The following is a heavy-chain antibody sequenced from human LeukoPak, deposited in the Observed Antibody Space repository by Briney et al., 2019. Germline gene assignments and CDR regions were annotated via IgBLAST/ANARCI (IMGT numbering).Heavy chain of an antibody. V-gene: IGHV3-20*04. J-gene: IGHJ4*02. CDR2: IYWNGGST. CDR1: GFTFDDYG. D-gene: IGHD1-1*01. CDR3: ARVQRELMRYYFDY. Sequence: GGSLRLSCAASGFTFDDYGMRWVRQAPGKGLEWVSGIYWNGGSTGYADSVKGRFTISRDNAKNSLYLQMNGLRVDDTALYYCARVQRELMRYYFDYWGQGTLVTVSS.